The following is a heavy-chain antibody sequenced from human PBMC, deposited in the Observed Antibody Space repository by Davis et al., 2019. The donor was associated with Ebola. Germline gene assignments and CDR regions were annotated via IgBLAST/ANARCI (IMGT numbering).Heavy chain of an antibody. Sequence: PGGSLRLSCAASGFTFSSYGMHWVRQAPGKGLEWVAFIRYDGRNKYYADSVKGRFTISRDNSNNTLYLQMNSLRAEDTAVYYCAKEIQYYDLLTGYFKSPGYLEYWGQGTLVTVSS. D-gene: IGHD3-9*01. CDR1: GFTFSSYG. CDR2: IRYDGRNK. CDR3: AKEIQYYDLLTGYFKSPGYLEY. V-gene: IGHV3-30*02. J-gene: IGHJ4*02.